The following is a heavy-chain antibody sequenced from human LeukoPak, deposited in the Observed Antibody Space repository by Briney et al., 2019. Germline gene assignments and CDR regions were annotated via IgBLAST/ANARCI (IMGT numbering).Heavy chain of an antibody. Sequence: ASVKLSCKASGYTFTSHAIHWVRQAPGQRLQWMGWINTGKGNTEYSQRFQDRVTITRDTSATTAYMELSSLRFEDTAVYYCARIYEKRYYFDYWGQGTLDTVSS. CDR2: INTGKGNT. CDR3: ARIYEKRYYFDY. D-gene: IGHD2/OR15-2a*01. J-gene: IGHJ4*02. CDR1: GYTFTSHA. V-gene: IGHV1-3*04.